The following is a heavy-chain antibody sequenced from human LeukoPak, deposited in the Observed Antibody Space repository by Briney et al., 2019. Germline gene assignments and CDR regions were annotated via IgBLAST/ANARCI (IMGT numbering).Heavy chain of an antibody. CDR3: AKAGMGVATIYYFDY. J-gene: IGHJ4*02. D-gene: IGHD5-12*01. CDR2: ISGSGGST. Sequence: GGSLRLSCAVSGFTFSSYAMSWVRQAPGKGVEWVSAISGSGGSTYYADSVKGRFTISRDNSKNTLYLQMNSLRAEDTAVYYCAKAGMGVATIYYFDYWGQGPLVTVSS. V-gene: IGHV3-23*01. CDR1: GFTFSSYA.